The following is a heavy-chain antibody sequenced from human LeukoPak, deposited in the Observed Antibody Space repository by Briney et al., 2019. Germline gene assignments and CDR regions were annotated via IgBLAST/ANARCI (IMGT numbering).Heavy chain of an antibody. CDR2: ISGTGGTT. V-gene: IGHV3-23*01. Sequence: PGGSLRLSCAASGFTFSNYAMSWVRQAPGKGLEWVSAISGTGGTTYYADSVKGRFTISRDKSKNSLYLQMNSLRAEDTAVYYCARDSSGYYANWGQGTLVTVSS. CDR3: ARDSSGYYAN. J-gene: IGHJ4*02. CDR1: GFTFSNYA. D-gene: IGHD3-22*01.